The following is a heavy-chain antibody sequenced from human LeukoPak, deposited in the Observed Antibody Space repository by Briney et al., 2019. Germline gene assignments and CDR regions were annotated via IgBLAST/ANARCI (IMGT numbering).Heavy chain of an antibody. D-gene: IGHD4-11*01. CDR1: GGSLSNNY. V-gene: IGHV4-59*01. J-gene: IGHJ4*02. CDR2: IYYSGST. Sequence: SETLSLPCSVSGGSLSNNYWRWLRHPPRKGLEGSGYIYYSGSTNYNRSLKSRVSISVDTSKNQFSLKLSSVTAADTAVYYCARTGSTVTMLYPFDHWGQGTLVTVSS. CDR3: ARTGSTVTMLYPFDH.